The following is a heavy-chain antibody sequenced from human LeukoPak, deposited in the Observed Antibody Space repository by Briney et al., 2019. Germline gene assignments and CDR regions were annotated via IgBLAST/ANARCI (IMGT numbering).Heavy chain of an antibody. CDR1: GFTFSNYW. V-gene: IGHV3-7*03. CDR3: ARRNAMDV. J-gene: IGHJ6*02. Sequence: GGSLRLSCAASGFTFSNYWMTWVRQAPGKGLEWVANINRDGSERFYVDSVKGRFTISRDDAKSSLYLQMNSLRAEDTAVYYCARRNAMDVWGQGTTVIVFS. CDR2: INRDGSER.